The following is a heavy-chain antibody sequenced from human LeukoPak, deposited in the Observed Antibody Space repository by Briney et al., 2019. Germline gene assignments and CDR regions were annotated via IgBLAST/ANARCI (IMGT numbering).Heavy chain of an antibody. Sequence: SVKVSCKASGGTFSSYAISWVRQAPGQGREWMGGIIPIFGTANYAQKFQGRVTITADESTSTAYMELSSLRSEDTAVYYCARELGYSYGPFDYWGQGTLVTVSS. CDR3: ARELGYSYGPFDY. CDR1: GGTFSSYA. D-gene: IGHD5-18*01. V-gene: IGHV1-69*13. CDR2: IIPIFGTA. J-gene: IGHJ4*02.